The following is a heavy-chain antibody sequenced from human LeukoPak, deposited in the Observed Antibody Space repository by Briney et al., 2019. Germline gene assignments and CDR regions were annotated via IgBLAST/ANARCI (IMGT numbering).Heavy chain of an antibody. V-gene: IGHV4-34*01. Sequence: SETLSLTCAVYGGPFSGYYWSWIRQPPGKGLEWIGEINHSGSTNYNPSLKSRVTISVDTSKNQFSLKLSSVTAADTAVYYCARVIGYCSNTSCSYNWFDPWGQGTLVTVSS. CDR2: INHSGST. J-gene: IGHJ5*02. CDR3: ARVIGYCSNTSCSYNWFDP. CDR1: GGPFSGYY. D-gene: IGHD2-2*01.